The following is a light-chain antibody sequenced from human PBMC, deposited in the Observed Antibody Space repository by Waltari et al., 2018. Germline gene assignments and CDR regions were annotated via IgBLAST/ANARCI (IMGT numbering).Light chain of an antibody. CDR2: GAS. J-gene: IGKJ2*01. V-gene: IGKV3-20*01. CDR3: QQYGSSPRT. CDR1: QKISSIY. Sequence: EIVLTQSPAILSLSQGERATLSCRASQKISSIYLAWYQQKPGQAPRLLIYGASSRATGIPDRFSGSGTGADYTLTITRLEPEDFAMYYCQQYGSSPRTFGQGTKLEIK.